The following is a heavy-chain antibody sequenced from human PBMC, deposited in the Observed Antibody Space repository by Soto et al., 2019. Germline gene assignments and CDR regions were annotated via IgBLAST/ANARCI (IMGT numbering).Heavy chain of an antibody. Sequence: EVQLVESAGGLVKPGGSLRLSCVASGFSFNEAWMNWVRQAPGEGLEWVGRIKTSAGGGATDYAAPVQGRYTISRDDSKNAPYLHMNCLRTEDTAIYYCTTGSVEGIWGQGTTVTVSS. CDR2: IKTSAGGGAT. J-gene: IGHJ6*02. V-gene: IGHV3-15*07. CDR3: TTGSVEGI. CDR1: GFSFNEAW. D-gene: IGHD2-15*01.